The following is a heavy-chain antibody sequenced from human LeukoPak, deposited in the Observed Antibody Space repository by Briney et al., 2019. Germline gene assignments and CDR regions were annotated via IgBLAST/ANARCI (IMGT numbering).Heavy chain of an antibody. V-gene: IGHV1-69*04. Sequence: SVKVSCKASGGTFSSYAISWVRQAPGQGLEWMGRIIPILGIANYAQKFQGRVTITADKSTSTAYMELSGLRSEDTAVYYCARDLKAHGDYTPYWYFDLWGRGTLVTVSS. CDR1: GGTFSSYA. CDR2: IIPILGIA. D-gene: IGHD4-17*01. CDR3: ARDLKAHGDYTPYWYFDL. J-gene: IGHJ2*01.